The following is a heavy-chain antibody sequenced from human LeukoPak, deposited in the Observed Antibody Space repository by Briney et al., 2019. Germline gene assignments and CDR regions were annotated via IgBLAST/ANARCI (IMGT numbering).Heavy chain of an antibody. J-gene: IGHJ4*02. CDR2: IYSGGST. D-gene: IGHD1-26*01. Sequence: GGSLRLSCAASGFTVSSNYMSWVRQDPGKGLEWVSVIYSGGSTYYADSVKGRFTISRDNSKNTLYLQMNSLRAEDTAVYYCARPYSGSSSTDYWGQGTLVTVSS. CDR3: ARPYSGSSSTDY. V-gene: IGHV3-66*01. CDR1: GFTVSSNY.